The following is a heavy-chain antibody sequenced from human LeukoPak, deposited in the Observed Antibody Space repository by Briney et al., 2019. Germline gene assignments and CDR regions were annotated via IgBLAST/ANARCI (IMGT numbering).Heavy chain of an antibody. Sequence: GGSLRLSCVVSGFTFSSYSMNWVRQAPGKGLEWVSSISSSSSYIYYADSVKGRFTISRDNAKNSLYLQMNSLRVEDTAVYYCARENELSTIFGVVIDNWFDPWGQGTLVTVSS. CDR2: ISSSSSYI. CDR3: ARENELSTIFGVVIDNWFDP. V-gene: IGHV3-21*01. D-gene: IGHD3-3*01. CDR1: GFTFSSYS. J-gene: IGHJ5*02.